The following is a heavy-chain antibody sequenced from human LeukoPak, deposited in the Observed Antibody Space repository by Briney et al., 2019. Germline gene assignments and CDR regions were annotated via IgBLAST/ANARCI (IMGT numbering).Heavy chain of an antibody. V-gene: IGHV3-20*04. CDR1: GFTFDDYG. D-gene: IGHD3-22*01. CDR3: AREIRRYYYDSSGYYQLDY. J-gene: IGHJ4*02. CDR2: INWNGGST. Sequence: RPGGSLRLSCAASGFTFDDYGMSWVRQAPGKGLEWVSGINWNGGSTGYADSVKGRFTISRDNAKNSLYLQMNSLRAEDTALYYCAREIRRYYYDSSGYYQLDYWGQGTLDTVSS.